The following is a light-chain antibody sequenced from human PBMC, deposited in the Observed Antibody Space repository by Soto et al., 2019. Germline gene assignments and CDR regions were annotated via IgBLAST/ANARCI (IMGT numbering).Light chain of an antibody. V-gene: IGLV1-40*01. CDR1: SSNIGAGYD. CDR3: QSYDSSLSGYYV. CDR2: GNN. J-gene: IGLJ1*01. Sequence: QSVLTQPPSVSGAPGQRVTISCTGSSSNIGAGYDVHWYQRLPGTAPKLLIYGNNNRPSGVPDRFSGSKSGTSASLAITGLQAEDEADYYCQSYDSSLSGYYVFGTGTKLTVL.